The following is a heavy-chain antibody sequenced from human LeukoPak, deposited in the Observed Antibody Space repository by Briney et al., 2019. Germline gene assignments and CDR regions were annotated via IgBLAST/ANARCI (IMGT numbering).Heavy chain of an antibody. D-gene: IGHD6-13*01. CDR3: ARDSRSLLGSSWYYYFDY. CDR2: INPNSGGT. Sequence: ASVKVSCKASGYTFTGCYMHWVRQAPGQGLEWMGWINPNSGGTNYAQKFQGRVTMTRDTSISTAYMELSRLRSDDTAVYYCARDSRSLLGSSWYYYFDYWGQGTLVTVSS. V-gene: IGHV1-2*02. CDR1: GYTFTGCY. J-gene: IGHJ4*02.